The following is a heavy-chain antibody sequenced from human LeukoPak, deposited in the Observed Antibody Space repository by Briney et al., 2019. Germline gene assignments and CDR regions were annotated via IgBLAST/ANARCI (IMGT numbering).Heavy chain of an antibody. J-gene: IGHJ5*02. D-gene: IGHD6-13*01. CDR2: MYSGGDT. CDR1: GFTVSDNY. CDR3: ARDAPRVPAAGVLAS. V-gene: IGHV3-53*01. Sequence: PGGPLRLSCAASGFTVSDNYMSWVRQAPGKGLEWVSVMYSGGDTYYANSVKGRFTFSRDISKNTLYLQMNGLRTEDTAMYYCARDAPRVPAAGVLASWGQGTLVTVSS.